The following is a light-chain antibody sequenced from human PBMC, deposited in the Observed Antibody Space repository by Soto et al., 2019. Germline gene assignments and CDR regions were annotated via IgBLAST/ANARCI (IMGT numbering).Light chain of an antibody. Sequence: DIVLTQSPDTLSLSPGEGATLSCRASQSVSINLAWYQQKPGQAPRLLIYDASTRATGIPARFSGSGSGTEFTLTISRLEPEDFAVYYCQQYGSFFGQGTRLEIK. CDR3: QQYGSF. V-gene: IGKV3-20*01. CDR2: DAS. CDR1: QSVSIN. J-gene: IGKJ5*01.